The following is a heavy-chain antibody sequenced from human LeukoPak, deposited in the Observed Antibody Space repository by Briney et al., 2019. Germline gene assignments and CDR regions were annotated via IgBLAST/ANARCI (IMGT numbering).Heavy chain of an antibody. CDR3: AKVVRGVIGFDY. J-gene: IGHJ4*02. CDR1: GFTFSSYA. Sequence: GGSLRLSCAASGFTFSSYAMSWVRQAPGEGLEWVSAISGSGGSTYYADSVKGRFTISRDNSKNTLYLQMNSLRAEDTAVYYCAKVVRGVIGFDYWGQGTLVTVSS. V-gene: IGHV3-23*01. CDR2: ISGSGGST. D-gene: IGHD3-10*01.